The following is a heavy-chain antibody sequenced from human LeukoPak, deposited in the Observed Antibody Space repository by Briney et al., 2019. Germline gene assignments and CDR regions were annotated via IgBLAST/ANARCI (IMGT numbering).Heavy chain of an antibody. D-gene: IGHD6-19*01. CDR3: ARGISGCLD. CDR2: ISSSSVYI. Sequence: GGSVRLSCAASGFTFSSYSMNWVRQAPGKGLEWVSSISSSSVYINYADSVKGRFTISRDSAKNSLYLQMNSLRAEDTAVYYCARGISGCLDWGQGTLVTVS. V-gene: IGHV3-21*01. J-gene: IGHJ4*02. CDR1: GFTFSSYS.